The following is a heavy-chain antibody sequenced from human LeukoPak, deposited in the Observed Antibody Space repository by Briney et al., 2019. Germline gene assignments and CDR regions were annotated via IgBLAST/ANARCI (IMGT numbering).Heavy chain of an antibody. CDR2: ISSSSSTI. J-gene: IGHJ5*02. Sequence: GGSLRLSCAASGFTLSSYSMNWVRQAPGKGLEWVSYISSSSSTIYYADSVKGRFTMSRDRAKNSMYLQMNSLRAEDTAVYYCARGSNYAATWFDPWGQGTLVTVSS. CDR3: ARGSNYAATWFDP. D-gene: IGHD4-11*01. CDR1: GFTLSSYS. V-gene: IGHV3-48*01.